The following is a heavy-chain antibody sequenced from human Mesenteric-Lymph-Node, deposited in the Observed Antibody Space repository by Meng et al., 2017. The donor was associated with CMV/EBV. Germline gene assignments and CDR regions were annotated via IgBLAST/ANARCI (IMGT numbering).Heavy chain of an antibody. Sequence: GESLKISCAASGFIFSSYEMNWVRQAPGKGPEWVSYIDSVGSNMYYAESVKGRFIISRDNAKNSLYLQVNSLRAEDTAIYYCARDRDILTGPYNFAYWGQGTLVTVSS. V-gene: IGHV3-48*03. CDR3: ARDRDILTGPYNFAY. CDR1: GFIFSSYE. D-gene: IGHD3-9*01. J-gene: IGHJ4*02. CDR2: IDSVGSNM.